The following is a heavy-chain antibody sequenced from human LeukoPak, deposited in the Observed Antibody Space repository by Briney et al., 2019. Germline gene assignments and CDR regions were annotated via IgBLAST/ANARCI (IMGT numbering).Heavy chain of an antibody. CDR3: ANPDSSGYYYNY. V-gene: IGHV3-23*01. D-gene: IGHD3-22*01. J-gene: IGHJ4*02. Sequence: GSLRLSCAASGFTFSSYAMSWVRQATGKGLEWVSAISGSGGSTYYADSVKGRFTISRDNSKNTLYLQMNSLRAEDTAVYYCANPDSSGYYYNYWGQGTLVTVSS. CDR1: GFTFSSYA. CDR2: ISGSGGST.